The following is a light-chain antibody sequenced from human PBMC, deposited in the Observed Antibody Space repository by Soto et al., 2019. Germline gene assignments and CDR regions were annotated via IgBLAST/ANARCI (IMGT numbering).Light chain of an antibody. CDR2: GAS. Sequence: EIVLTQSPGTLSLSPGERATLSCRASQSISSRYLAWYQQTPGRAPRLLIYGASSRATGIPDRFSGSASGTAFTLTTTRLQPEDFAVYYCHHYDDSPPFTFGPGTKVDIK. CDR3: HHYDDSPPFT. CDR1: QSISSRY. J-gene: IGKJ3*01. V-gene: IGKV3-20*01.